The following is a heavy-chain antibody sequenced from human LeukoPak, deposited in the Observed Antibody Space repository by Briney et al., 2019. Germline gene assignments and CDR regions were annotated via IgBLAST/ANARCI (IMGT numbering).Heavy chain of an antibody. Sequence: ASVKVSCKASGGTFSSYAISWVRQAPGQRLEWMGGIIPIFGTANYARKFQGRVTITADESTSTAYMELSRLRSDDTAVYYCARGPLLRFLEWLSPSYYYYYYMDVWGKGTTVTVSS. J-gene: IGHJ6*03. V-gene: IGHV1-69*13. CDR3: ARGPLLRFLEWLSPSYYYYYYMDV. CDR1: GGTFSSYA. D-gene: IGHD3-3*01. CDR2: IIPIFGTA.